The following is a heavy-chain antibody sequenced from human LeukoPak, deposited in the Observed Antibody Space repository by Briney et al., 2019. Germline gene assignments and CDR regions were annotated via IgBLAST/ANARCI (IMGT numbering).Heavy chain of an antibody. CDR1: GFTFSSYG. D-gene: IGHD1-26*01. V-gene: IGHV3-30*03. J-gene: IGHJ4*02. CDR2: ISYDGSNK. CDR3: ARDSGLVGALDY. Sequence: GGSLRLSCAASGFTFSSYGMHWVRQALGKGLEWVAVISYDGSNKYYADSVKGRFTISRDNSKNTLYLQMNSLRAEDTAVYYCARDSGLVGALDYWGQGTLVTVSS.